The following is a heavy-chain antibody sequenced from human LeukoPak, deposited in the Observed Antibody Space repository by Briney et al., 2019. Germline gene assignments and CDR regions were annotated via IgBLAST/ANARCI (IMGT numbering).Heavy chain of an antibody. CDR2: INHSGST. CDR3: ARGPAYYYDSSGCYLGGDY. Sequence: SETLSLTCAVYGGSFSGYYWSWIRQPPGKGLEWIGEINHSGSTNYNPSLKSRVTISVDTSKNQFSLKLSSVTAADTAVYYCARGPAYYYDSSGCYLGGDYWGQGTLVTVSS. D-gene: IGHD3-22*01. V-gene: IGHV4-34*01. CDR1: GGSFSGYY. J-gene: IGHJ4*02.